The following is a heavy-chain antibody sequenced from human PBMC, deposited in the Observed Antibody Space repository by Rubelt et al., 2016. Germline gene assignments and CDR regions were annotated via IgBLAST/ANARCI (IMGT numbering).Heavy chain of an antibody. D-gene: IGHD6-19*01. Sequence: QVQLQQWGAGLLKPSETLSLTCAVYGGSFSGYYWSWIRQPPGKGLEWIGEINHSGSTNYNPSLKSRVTISLDTSKNHFSLKLSSVTAADTAVYYCASGSSEWLMDAFDIWGQGTRVTVSS. J-gene: IGHJ3*02. CDR2: INHSGST. CDR1: GGSFSGYY. V-gene: IGHV4-34*01. CDR3: ASGSSEWLMDAFDI.